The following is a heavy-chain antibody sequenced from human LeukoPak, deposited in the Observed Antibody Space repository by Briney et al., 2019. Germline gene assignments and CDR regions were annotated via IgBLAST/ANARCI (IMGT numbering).Heavy chain of an antibody. Sequence: GGSLRLSCAASGFTFSSYSMNWVRQAPGKGLEWVPNIKQDGSEKYYVDSVKGRFTISRDNAKNSLYLQMNSLRAEDTAVYYCARFQTSGSYYHYFDYWGQGTLVTVSS. CDR1: GFTFSSYS. J-gene: IGHJ4*02. CDR3: ARFQTSGSYYHYFDY. D-gene: IGHD1-26*01. V-gene: IGHV3-7*01. CDR2: IKQDGSEK.